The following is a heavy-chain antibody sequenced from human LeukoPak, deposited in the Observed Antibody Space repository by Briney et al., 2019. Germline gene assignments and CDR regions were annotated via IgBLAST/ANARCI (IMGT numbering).Heavy chain of an antibody. CDR1: GFTFRAYS. CDR3: ASTYYYDSGGYAAGYFQH. V-gene: IGHV3-48*02. J-gene: IGHJ1*01. D-gene: IGHD3-22*01. Sequence: PGGSLRLSCAASGFTFRAYSMNWVRQAPGKGLEWVSYISSSSSTIYYADSVKGRFTISRDNAKNSLYLQMNSLRDEDTAVYYCASTYYYDSGGYAAGYFQHWGQGTLVTVSS. CDR2: ISSSSSTI.